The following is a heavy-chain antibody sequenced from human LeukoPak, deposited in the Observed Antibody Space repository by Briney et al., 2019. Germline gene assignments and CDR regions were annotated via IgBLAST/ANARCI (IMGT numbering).Heavy chain of an antibody. CDR2: IYYSGST. V-gene: IGHV4-59*01. Sequence: PSETLSLTCTVSGGSISSYYWSWIRQPPGKGLEWIGYIYYSGSTNYNPSLKSRVTISVDTSKNQFSLKLSSVTAADTAVYYCARVCENYDSSGPGAFDIRGQGTMVTVSS. D-gene: IGHD3-22*01. J-gene: IGHJ3*02. CDR3: ARVCENYDSSGPGAFDI. CDR1: GGSISSYY.